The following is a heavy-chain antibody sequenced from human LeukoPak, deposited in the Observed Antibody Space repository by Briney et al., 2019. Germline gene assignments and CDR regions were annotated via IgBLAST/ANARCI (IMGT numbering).Heavy chain of an antibody. Sequence: GESLKISCKGSGYSFTNYWIGWVRQMPGKGLEWMGIIYPGDSDTRYSPSFQGQVTISADKFISTANLQWSSLKASDTAMYYCARFAATGIFAFDIWGQGTMVTVSS. CDR1: GYSFTNYW. CDR3: ARFAATGIFAFDI. J-gene: IGHJ3*02. CDR2: IYPGDSDT. V-gene: IGHV5-51*01. D-gene: IGHD6-13*01.